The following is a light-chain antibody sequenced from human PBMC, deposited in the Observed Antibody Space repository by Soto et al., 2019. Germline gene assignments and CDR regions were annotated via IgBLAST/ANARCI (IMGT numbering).Light chain of an antibody. CDR2: DAS. CDR3: HQKYRLPRT. J-gene: IGKJ1*01. Sequence: DIQMTQSPSALSASVGDRVSITCRASQSIANWLAWYQQKPGKAPKVLIYDASSLESGVPSRFSGSSSGTDFTLTISSLQPEDFATYFCHQKYRLPRTFGQGTKVEMK. V-gene: IGKV1-5*01. CDR1: QSIANW.